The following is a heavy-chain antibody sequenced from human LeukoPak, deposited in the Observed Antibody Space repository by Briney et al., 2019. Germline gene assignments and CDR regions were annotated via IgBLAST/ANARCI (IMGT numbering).Heavy chain of an antibody. CDR1: GYTFTGYY. D-gene: IGHD3-3*01. Sequence: GASVKVSCKASGYTFTGYYVHWVRQAPGQGLEWMGWINPNSGGTNYAQKFQGRVTMTRDTSISTAYMELSRLRSDDTAVYYCARERRSRGYYDFWSGYSPDYWGQGTLVTVSS. CDR2: INPNSGGT. J-gene: IGHJ4*02. V-gene: IGHV1-2*02. CDR3: ARERRSRGYYDFWSGYSPDY.